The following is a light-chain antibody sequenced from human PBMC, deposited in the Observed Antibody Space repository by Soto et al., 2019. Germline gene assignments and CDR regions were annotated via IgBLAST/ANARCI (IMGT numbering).Light chain of an antibody. CDR2: DVS. Sequence: QSALTQPRSVSGSPGLPATISCTGTCSDDCAFNYVYCYQQHSRKAPKLMTSDVSKRPSAVPDRFSGSKSGNTSSLSISGLQAEDEAAYYCCASGDNYRFFFGSGTKLTDL. CDR3: CASGDNYRFF. CDR1: CSDDCAFNY. V-gene: IGLV2-11*01. J-gene: IGLJ1*01.